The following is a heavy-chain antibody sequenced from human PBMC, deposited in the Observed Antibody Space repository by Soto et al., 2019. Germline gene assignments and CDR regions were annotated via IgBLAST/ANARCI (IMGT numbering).Heavy chain of an antibody. CDR2: IYYSGST. J-gene: IGHJ4*02. Sequence: SETLSLTCTVSGGSISSYYWSWIRQPPGKGLEWIGYIYYSGSTNYNPSHKSRVTISVDTSKNQFSLKLSSVTAADTAVYYCARVNGLGIAVAGTEYYFDYWGQGTLVTVSS. CDR1: GGSISSYY. CDR3: ARVNGLGIAVAGTEYYFDY. V-gene: IGHV4-59*01. D-gene: IGHD6-19*01.